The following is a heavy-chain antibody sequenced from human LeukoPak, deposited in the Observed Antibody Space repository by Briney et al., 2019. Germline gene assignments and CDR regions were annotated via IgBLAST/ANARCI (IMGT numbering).Heavy chain of an antibody. CDR2: ISSRSSYI. CDR1: GFTFSSYS. D-gene: IGHD6-6*01. J-gene: IGHJ4*02. CDR3: TRVYSSSHNFAY. Sequence: PGGSLRLCCAASGFTFSSYSMNWVRQAPGKGREWVSSISSRSSYIYYADSVTGRFTICRDNAKNSLYLQMHSLRAEDTAVYYCTRVYSSSHNFAYWGQGTLVTVSS. V-gene: IGHV3-21*01.